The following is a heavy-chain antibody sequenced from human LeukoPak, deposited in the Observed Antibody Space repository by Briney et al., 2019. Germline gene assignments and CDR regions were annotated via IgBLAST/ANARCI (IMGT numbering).Heavy chain of an antibody. Sequence: SETLSLTCTVSGGSISNYYYWTWIRQPPGKGLEWIGYVYYTGSTNFNPSLKSRVTMSLDTSRNQFSLKLTSLTAADTAVYYCARGAMATTPFFDYWGQGTLVTVSS. D-gene: IGHD5-24*01. CDR2: VYYTGST. CDR3: ARGAMATTPFFDY. J-gene: IGHJ4*02. V-gene: IGHV4-59*01. CDR1: GGSISNYY.